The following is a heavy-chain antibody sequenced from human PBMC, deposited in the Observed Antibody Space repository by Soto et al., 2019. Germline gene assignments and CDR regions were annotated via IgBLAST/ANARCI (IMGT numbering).Heavy chain of an antibody. J-gene: IGHJ6*02. CDR1: GFTFTSSA. V-gene: IGHV1-58*01. D-gene: IGHD3-16*01. Sequence: GASVKVSCKASGFTFTSSAVQWVRQARGQRLEWIGWIVVGSGNTNYTQKFQERVTITRDMSTSTAYMELSSLRSEDTAVYYCAAETGAHRGYYYYGMDVWGQGTTVTVSS. CDR2: IVVGSGNT. CDR3: AAETGAHRGYYYYGMDV.